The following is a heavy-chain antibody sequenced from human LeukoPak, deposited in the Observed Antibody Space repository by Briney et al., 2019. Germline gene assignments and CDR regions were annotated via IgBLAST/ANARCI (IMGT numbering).Heavy chain of an antibody. Sequence: GASVKVSCKASGGTFGSYAISWVRQAPGQGLEWMGGIIPIFGTANYAQKFQGRVTITADESTSTAYMELSSLRSEDTAVYYCARAATSGYSIQSDAFDIWGQGTMVTVSS. CDR1: GGTFGSYA. V-gene: IGHV1-69*01. CDR2: IIPIFGTA. CDR3: ARAATSGYSIQSDAFDI. D-gene: IGHD6-13*01. J-gene: IGHJ3*02.